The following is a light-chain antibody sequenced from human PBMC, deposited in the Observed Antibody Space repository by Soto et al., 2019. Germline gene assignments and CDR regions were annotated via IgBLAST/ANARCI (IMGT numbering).Light chain of an antibody. CDR2: GAS. CDR3: HHYGSSPLT. V-gene: IGKV3-20*01. Sequence: EIVLTQSRGTLSLSPGEGVTLSCRAGQIVTSSQLAWYQQKPGQAPRLLDFGASSRVLGIPDRFSGSGSGTDLTLTISSLEPEDFAVYYCHHYGSSPLTFGQGTRLEIK. J-gene: IGKJ5*01. CDR1: QIVTSSQ.